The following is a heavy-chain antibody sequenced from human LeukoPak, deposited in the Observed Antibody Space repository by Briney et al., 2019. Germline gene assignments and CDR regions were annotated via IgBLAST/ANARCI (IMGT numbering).Heavy chain of an antibody. CDR2: ISYDGSNK. V-gene: IGHV3-30*18. D-gene: IGHD3-3*01. CDR1: GFTFSSYA. CDR3: AKVYDFWSGYPDY. J-gene: IGHJ4*02. Sequence: GGSLRLSCAASGFTFSSYAMSWVRQAPGKGLEWVAVISYDGSNKYYADSVKGRFTISRDNSKNTLYLQMNSLRAEDTAVYYCAKVYDFWSGYPDYWGQGTLVTVSS.